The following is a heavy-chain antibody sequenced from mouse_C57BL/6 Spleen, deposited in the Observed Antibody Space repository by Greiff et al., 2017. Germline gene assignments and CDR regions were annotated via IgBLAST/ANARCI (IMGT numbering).Heavy chain of an antibody. CDR3: ASIYYAYGDY. CDR1: GYSFTGYY. V-gene: IGHV1-42*01. CDR2: INPSTGGT. D-gene: IGHD2-2*01. J-gene: IGHJ2*01. Sequence: VQLQQSGPELVKPGASVKISCKASGYSFTGYYMNWVKQSPEKSLEWIGEINPSTGGTTYNQKFKAKATLTVAKSSSTAYMQLQSLTAVDSAVYYGASIYYAYGDYWGQGTTLTVSS.